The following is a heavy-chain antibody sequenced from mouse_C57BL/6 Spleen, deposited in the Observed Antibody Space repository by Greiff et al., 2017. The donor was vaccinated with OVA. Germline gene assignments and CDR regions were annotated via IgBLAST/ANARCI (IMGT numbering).Heavy chain of an antibody. CDR1: GYTFTDHT. Sequence: VKLMESDAELVKPGASVKISCKVSGYTFTDHTIHWMKQRPEQGLEWIGYIYPRDGSTKYNEKFKGKAPLTADKSSSTAYMQLNSLTSEDAAVYFCERNTPQATPYYAMDYWGQGTSVTVSS. D-gene: IGHD3-2*02. J-gene: IGHJ4*01. CDR3: ERNTPQATPYYAMDY. V-gene: IGHV1-78*01. CDR2: IYPRDGST.